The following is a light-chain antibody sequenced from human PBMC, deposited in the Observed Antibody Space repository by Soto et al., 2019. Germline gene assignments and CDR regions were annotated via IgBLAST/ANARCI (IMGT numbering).Light chain of an antibody. V-gene: IGKV1-33*01. CDR1: QNINNY. Sequence: DLQMTQSPSSLSASVGDRVTITCQASQNINNYVNWYQQKAGRAPKLLIYDASNLAAGVPSRFRGSGSGTDFTFTISRLQPEDIATYYCQQYENLPTFGQGTRLEIK. CDR2: DAS. J-gene: IGKJ5*01. CDR3: QQYENLPT.